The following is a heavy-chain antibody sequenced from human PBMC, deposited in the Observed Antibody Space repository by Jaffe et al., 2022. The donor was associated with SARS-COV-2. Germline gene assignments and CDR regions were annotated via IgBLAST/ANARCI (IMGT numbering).Heavy chain of an antibody. Sequence: QVQLQQSGPGLVKPSQTLSLTCAISGDTVSSNNAAWNWIRQSPSRGLEWLGRTYYRSKWYINYAVSVKSRITIDPDTSKNQFSLQLNSVTPEDTAVYYCTRSFCGGTNCYGAFDIWGQGTMVTVSS. CDR3: TRSFCGGTNCYGAFDI. J-gene: IGHJ3*02. CDR1: GDTVSSNNAA. CDR2: TYYRSKWYI. D-gene: IGHD2-2*01. V-gene: IGHV6-1*01.